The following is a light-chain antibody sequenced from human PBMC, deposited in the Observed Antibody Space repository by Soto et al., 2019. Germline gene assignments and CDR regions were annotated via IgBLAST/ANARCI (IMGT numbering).Light chain of an antibody. Sequence: QSVLTQPASVSGSPGQSITISCTGTSSDVGGYNFVSWYQQHPGKAPKLMIYDVRNRPSGVSNRFSGSKSVNTASLTISGLQAEYEAEYYCSSYSSISTYVFVTGTKVTV. CDR2: DVR. J-gene: IGLJ1*01. V-gene: IGLV2-14*01. CDR3: SSYSSISTYV. CDR1: SSDVGGYNF.